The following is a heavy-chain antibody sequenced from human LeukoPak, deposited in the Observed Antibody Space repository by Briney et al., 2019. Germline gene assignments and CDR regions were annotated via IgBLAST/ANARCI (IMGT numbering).Heavy chain of an antibody. J-gene: IGHJ4*02. CDR3: AKYDILTGYYSYYFDY. Sequence: GGSLRLSCAASGFTFSSYAMSWVRQAPGKGLEWVSAISGSGGSTYYADSVKGRFTISRDNSKNTLYLQMNSLRAEDTAVYYCAKYDILTGYYSYYFDYWGQGTLVTVSS. CDR1: GFTFSSYA. D-gene: IGHD3-9*01. CDR2: ISGSGGST. V-gene: IGHV3-23*01.